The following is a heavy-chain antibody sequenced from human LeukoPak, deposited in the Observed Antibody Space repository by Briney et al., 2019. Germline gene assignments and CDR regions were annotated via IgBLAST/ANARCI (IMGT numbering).Heavy chain of an antibody. J-gene: IGHJ4*02. CDR1: GGSISSYY. V-gene: IGHV4-4*07. Sequence: PSETLSLTCTVSGGSISSYYWSWIRQPAGKGLEWIGRIYTSGSTNYNPSLKSRVTMSVDTSKNQFSLKLSSVTAADTAVYYCASGEEQWLVFDFDYWGQGTLVTVSS. CDR3: ASGEEQWLVFDFDY. D-gene: IGHD6-19*01. CDR2: IYTSGST.